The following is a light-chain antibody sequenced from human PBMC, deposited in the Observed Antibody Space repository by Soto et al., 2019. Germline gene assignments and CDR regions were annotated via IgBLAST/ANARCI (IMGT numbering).Light chain of an antibody. CDR3: QQYNNWPQT. CDR1: QSVSSSY. J-gene: IGKJ1*01. Sequence: DIVLTQSPVTLSLSPGERATLSCWASQSVSSSYLAWYQQKPGQAPRLLIYGASTRATGIPARFSGSGSGTEFTLTISSLQSEDFAVYYCQQYNNWPQTFGQGTKVDIK. V-gene: IGKV3-15*01. CDR2: GAS.